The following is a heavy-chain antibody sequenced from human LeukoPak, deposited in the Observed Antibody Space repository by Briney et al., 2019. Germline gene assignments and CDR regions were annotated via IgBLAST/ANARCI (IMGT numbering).Heavy chain of an antibody. V-gene: IGHV4-4*07. J-gene: IGHJ4*02. CDR1: GGSISSYY. CDR3: ARGYYGSGGGDFDY. CDR2: MFISGST. Sequence: SETLSLTCTVSGGSISSYYWSWIRQPAGKGLEWIGRMFISGSTNYNPSLKSRVTMSVDTSKNQFSLKLSSVTAADTAVYYCARGYYGSGGGDFDYWGQGTLVTVSS. D-gene: IGHD3-10*01.